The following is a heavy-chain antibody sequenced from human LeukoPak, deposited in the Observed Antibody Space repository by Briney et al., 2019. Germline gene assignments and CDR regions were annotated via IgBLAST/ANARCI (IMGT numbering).Heavy chain of an antibody. D-gene: IGHD2-15*01. CDR2: IYYSGST. V-gene: IGHV4-59*01. Sequence: SETLSLTCTVSGGSISSYYWSWIRQPPGKGLEWIGYIYYSGSTNYNPSLKSRVTISVDTSKNQFSLKLSSVTAADTAVYYCARDGGGIDYWGQGTLVTVSS. CDR1: GGSISSYY. J-gene: IGHJ4*02. CDR3: ARDGGGIDY.